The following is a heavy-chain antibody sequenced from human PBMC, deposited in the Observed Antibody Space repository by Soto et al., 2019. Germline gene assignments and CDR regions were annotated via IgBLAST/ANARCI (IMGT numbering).Heavy chain of an antibody. V-gene: IGHV3-74*01. D-gene: IGHD5-12*01. Sequence: PGGSLRLSCVDSGFTFSGYWMHWVRQGPGKGLVRVSRISPDMSTTTYADSVKGRFTISRDNAKSTLYLQMNSLRTEDTAVYYCIRDHTGSDDYWGQGTLVTVSS. CDR3: IRDHTGSDDY. CDR2: ISPDMSTT. CDR1: GFTFSGYW. J-gene: IGHJ4*02.